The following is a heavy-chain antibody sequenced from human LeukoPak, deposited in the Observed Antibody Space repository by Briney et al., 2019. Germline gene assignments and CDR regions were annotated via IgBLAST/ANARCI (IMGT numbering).Heavy chain of an antibody. CDR3: TTKGGLGTDDY. D-gene: IGHD7-27*01. V-gene: IGHV3-7*01. Sequence: GGSLRLSCAASGFGFSNYWMSWVRQAPGKGLEWVAYIKVDGTDKYYLDSVEGRFTISRDNAKNSLYLQMNRLRAEDTAVYYCTTKGGLGTDDYWGQGTLVTVSS. CDR1: GFGFSNYW. J-gene: IGHJ4*02. CDR2: IKVDGTDK.